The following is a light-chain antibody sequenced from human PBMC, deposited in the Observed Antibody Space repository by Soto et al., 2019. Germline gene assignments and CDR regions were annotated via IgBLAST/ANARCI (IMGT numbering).Light chain of an antibody. V-gene: IGKV3-15*01. CDR1: QTVGNN. J-gene: IGKJ1*01. Sequence: EILMAQSPATLSVAPGERATLSCRASQTVGNNLAWYQHRPGQATRLLIYGASTRANGIPARFSGSGSGTEFTLTISSLQSEDSAVYYCQQYDYWHPWTFGQGTKVDIK. CDR2: GAS. CDR3: QQYDYWHPWT.